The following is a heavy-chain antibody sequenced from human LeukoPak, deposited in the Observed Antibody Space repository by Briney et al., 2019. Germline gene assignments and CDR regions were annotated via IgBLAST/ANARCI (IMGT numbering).Heavy chain of an antibody. D-gene: IGHD6-13*01. CDR1: GGSISSYY. CDR2: IYTSGST. CDR3: ARGVPRRGSSWSHKSLRWFDP. V-gene: IGHV4-4*07. J-gene: IGHJ5*02. Sequence: SETLSLTCTVSGGSISSYYWSWIRQPAGKGLEWIGRIYTSGSTNYNPSLKSRVTISVDTSENQFSLKLSSVTAADTAVCYCARGVPRRGSSWSHKSLRWFDPWGQGTLVTVSS.